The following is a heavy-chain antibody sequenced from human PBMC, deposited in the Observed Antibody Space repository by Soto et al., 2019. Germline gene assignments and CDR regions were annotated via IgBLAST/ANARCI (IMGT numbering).Heavy chain of an antibody. CDR3: ARERRPTTVTRYYYYYGMDV. D-gene: IGHD4-17*01. V-gene: IGHV3-11*06. CDR2: ISSNGKYR. J-gene: IGHJ6*02. CDR1: RFTFSDYY. Sequence: GGSLRLSCAASRFTFSDYYMTWIRQAPGKGLEWVSYISSNGKYRGYADSVKGRFTISRDNAKNSLYLQMNSLRAEDTAVYYCARERRPTTVTRYYYYYGMDVWGQGTKVTVSS.